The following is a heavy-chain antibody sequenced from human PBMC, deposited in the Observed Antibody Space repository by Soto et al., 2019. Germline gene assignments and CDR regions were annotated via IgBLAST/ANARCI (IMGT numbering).Heavy chain of an antibody. CDR1: GFTVSSNY. CDR2: IYSDGST. Sequence: EVQLVETGGGLIQPGGSLRLSCAASGFTVSSNYMSWVRQAPGKGLEWVSVIYSDGSTYYADSLKGQFTIYRNNSKNSLYLPMTSLRADATSVDYWGSYDPDDYWGQGTLDTVFS. D-gene: IGHD3-3*01. V-gene: IGHV3-53*02. J-gene: IGHJ4*02. CDR3: GSYDPDDY.